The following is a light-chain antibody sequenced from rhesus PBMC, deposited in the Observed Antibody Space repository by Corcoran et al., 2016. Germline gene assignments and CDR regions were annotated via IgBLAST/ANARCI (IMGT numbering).Light chain of an antibody. CDR3: QQHHSYPLT. Sequence: DIQMTQSPSSLSASVGDTVTITCQASQGISKNLAWYQQKPGKAPKLLIYDSSTLENGVPSRLSGSGSWTDFTLTIRSLQPEDFATYYCQQHHSYPLTFGGGTKVEVK. CDR2: DSS. J-gene: IGKJ4*01. V-gene: IGKV1-33*02. CDR1: QGISKN.